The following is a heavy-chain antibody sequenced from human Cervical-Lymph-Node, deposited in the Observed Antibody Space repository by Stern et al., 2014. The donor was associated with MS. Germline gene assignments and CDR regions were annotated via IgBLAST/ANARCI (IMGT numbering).Heavy chain of an antibody. D-gene: IGHD3-10*01. CDR1: GGTFSNYA. CDR3: ARSGGRYYLDLGNPPAFDY. V-gene: IGHV1-69*01. CDR2: IIPIFGTA. Sequence: VQLVQSGAEVKKPGSSVKVSCKASGGTFSNYAITWVRQAPGQGLEWMGGIIPIFGTASYAQKFQGRVTITADETTNTAYMELSSLRSEDTAVYYCARSGGRYYLDLGNPPAFDYWGQGTLVTVSS. J-gene: IGHJ4*02.